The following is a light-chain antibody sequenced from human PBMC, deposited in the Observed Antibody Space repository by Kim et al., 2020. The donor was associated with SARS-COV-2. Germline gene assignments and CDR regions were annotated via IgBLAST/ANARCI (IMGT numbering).Light chain of an antibody. Sequence: QSITISCTGTSSDVGGYNYVSWYHQHPGKAPKLMIYDVSNRPSGVSNRFSGSKSGNTASLTISGLQAEDEADYYCSSYTSSSTPYVFGTGTKVTVL. CDR3: SSYTSSSTPYV. CDR2: DVS. J-gene: IGLJ1*01. CDR1: SSDVGGYNY. V-gene: IGLV2-14*03.